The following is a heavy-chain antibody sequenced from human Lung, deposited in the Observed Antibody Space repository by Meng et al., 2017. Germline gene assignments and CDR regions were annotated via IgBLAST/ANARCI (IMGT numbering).Heavy chain of an antibody. CDR1: GFTFSSYA. J-gene: IGHJ4*02. CDR2: ISGSGGST. Sequence: EVQRLESGGGVVQPGGAPRRAGVASGFTFSSYAMTWVRQAPGKGLEWVSSISGSGGSTYYADSVRGRFTISRDNSKNTVYLQMNSLRAEDTAIYYCVRRIEYSSSSGYWGQGTLVTVSS. D-gene: IGHD6-6*01. CDR3: VRRIEYSSSSGY. V-gene: IGHV3-23*01.